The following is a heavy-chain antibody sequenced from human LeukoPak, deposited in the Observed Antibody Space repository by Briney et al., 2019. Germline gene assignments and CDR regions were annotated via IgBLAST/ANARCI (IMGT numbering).Heavy chain of an antibody. CDR2: IVGSLGST. Sequence: GGSLRLSCAASGFTFSSYAMSWVRQAPGKGLEWVSAIVGSLGSTYYVDSVRGRFTISRDNSKNTLFLQMNSLRPEDTAVYYCATTPLDIVVLPSAPDYWGQGTLVTVSS. J-gene: IGHJ4*02. V-gene: IGHV3-23*01. CDR1: GFTFSSYA. CDR3: ATTPLDIVVLPSAPDY. D-gene: IGHD2-15*01.